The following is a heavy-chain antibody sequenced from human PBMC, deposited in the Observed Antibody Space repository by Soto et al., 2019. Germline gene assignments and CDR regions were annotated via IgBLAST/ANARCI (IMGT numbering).Heavy chain of an antibody. CDR2: IIPILGIA. J-gene: IGHJ3*02. Sequence: SVKVSCKASGGTFSSYTISWVRQAPGQGLEWMGRIIPILGIANYAQKFQGRVTITADKSTSTAYMELSSLRSEDTAVYYCARVMRGYCSSTSCPLDIWGQGKMVTVSS. CDR1: GGTFSSYT. V-gene: IGHV1-69*02. CDR3: ARVMRGYCSSTSCPLDI. D-gene: IGHD2-2*01.